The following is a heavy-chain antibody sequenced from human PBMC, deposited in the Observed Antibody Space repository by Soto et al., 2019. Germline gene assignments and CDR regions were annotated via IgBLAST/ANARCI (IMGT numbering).Heavy chain of an antibody. CDR1: GFTFSSYA. CDR2: ISYDGSNK. D-gene: IGHD1-26*01. Sequence: QVQLVESGGGVVQPGRSLRLSCAASGFTFSSYAMHWVRQAPGKGLERVAVISYDGSNKYYADSVKGRFTISRDNSKNTLYLQMNSLRAEDTAVYYCARASRGLDYWGQGTLVTVSS. CDR3: ARASRGLDY. J-gene: IGHJ4*02. V-gene: IGHV3-30-3*01.